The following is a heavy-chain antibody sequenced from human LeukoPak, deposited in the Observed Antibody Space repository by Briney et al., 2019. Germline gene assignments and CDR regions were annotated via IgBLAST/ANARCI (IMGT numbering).Heavy chain of an antibody. Sequence: GGSLRLSCAASGFTFSSYGMHWVRQAPGKGLEWVAVISYDGSNKYYADSVKGRFTISRDSSKNTLYLQMNSLRAEDTAVYYCAKVPYCYDSSGYYFDYWGQGTLVTVSS. V-gene: IGHV3-30*18. CDR1: GFTFSSYG. D-gene: IGHD3-22*01. CDR3: AKVPYCYDSSGYYFDY. J-gene: IGHJ4*02. CDR2: ISYDGSNK.